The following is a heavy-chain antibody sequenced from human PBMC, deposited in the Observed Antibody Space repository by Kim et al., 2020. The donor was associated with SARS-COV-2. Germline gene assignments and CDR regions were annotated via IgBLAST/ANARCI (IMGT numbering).Heavy chain of an antibody. CDR1: GGSISSSSYY. J-gene: IGHJ4*02. D-gene: IGHD4-17*01. CDR2: IYYSGST. V-gene: IGHV4-39*07. CDR3: ARVRLKAMDY. Sequence: SETLSLTCTVSGGSISSSSYYWGWIRQPPGKGLEWIGSIYYSGSTYYNPSLKSRVTISVDTSKNQFSLKLSSVTAADTAVYYCARVRLKAMDYWGQGTLVTVSS.